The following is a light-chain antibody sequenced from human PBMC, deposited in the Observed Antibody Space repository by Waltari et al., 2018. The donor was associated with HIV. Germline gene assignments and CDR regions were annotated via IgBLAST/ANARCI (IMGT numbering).Light chain of an antibody. J-gene: IGLJ2*01. Sequence: HSVLTQPPSGQRVTISCTGSSSNIGAGFDVHWYQHLPGTAPNLLIYSNSNRPSGVPDRFSGSKSGTSASLAITGLQAEDEADYYCQSYDSSLSALFGGGTKLTVL. V-gene: IGLV1-40*01. CDR2: SNS. CDR3: QSYDSSLSAL. CDR1: SSNIGAGFD.